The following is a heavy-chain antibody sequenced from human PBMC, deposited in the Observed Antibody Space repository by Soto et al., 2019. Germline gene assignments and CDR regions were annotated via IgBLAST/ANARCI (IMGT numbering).Heavy chain of an antibody. V-gene: IGHV3-7*01. CDR2: IEQDGSDK. Sequence: EVQLVESGGGLVQPGGSLRLSCAASGFTFSSHWMGWVRQAPGKGLEWVANIEQDGSDKYYVDSVKGRFTNSRDNAKNSLYLQMNNLRAEDAAVYYCASSAHSSIFDYWGQGTLATVSS. CDR3: ASSAHSSIFDY. CDR1: GFTFSSHW. D-gene: IGHD6-19*01. J-gene: IGHJ4*02.